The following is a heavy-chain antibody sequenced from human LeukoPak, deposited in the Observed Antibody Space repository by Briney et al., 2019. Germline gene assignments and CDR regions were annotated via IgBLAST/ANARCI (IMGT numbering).Heavy chain of an antibody. V-gene: IGHV4-59*08. CDR1: GGSVSNYY. Sequence: PSETLSLTCGVSGGSVSNYYWSWIRQPPGKGLEWIGDVYYTGSTNYNPSLKSRVTMFEDKSKNQFSLRLYSVTVADTAVYYCARHFANSSSSYFDYWGQGSLVTVSS. CDR2: VYYTGST. CDR3: ARHFANSSSSYFDY. D-gene: IGHD6-6*01. J-gene: IGHJ4*02.